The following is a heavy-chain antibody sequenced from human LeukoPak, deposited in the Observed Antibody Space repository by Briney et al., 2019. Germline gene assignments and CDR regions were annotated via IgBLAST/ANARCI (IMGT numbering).Heavy chain of an antibody. J-gene: IGHJ6*03. CDR3: ARGDSSSPRGHYYYYYMDV. CDR2: IKQDGSEK. V-gene: IGHV3-7*01. D-gene: IGHD6-19*01. Sequence: QTGGSLRLSCAASGFTFSSYEMNWVRQAPGKGLEWVANIKQDGSEKYYVDSVKGRFTISRDNAKNSLYLQMNSLRAEDTAFYYCARGDSSSPRGHYYYYYMDVWGKGTTVTISS. CDR1: GFTFSSYE.